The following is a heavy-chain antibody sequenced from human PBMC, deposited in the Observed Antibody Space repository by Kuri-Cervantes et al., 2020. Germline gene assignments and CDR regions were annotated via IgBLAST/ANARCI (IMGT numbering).Heavy chain of an antibody. CDR1: GFTFDDYA. J-gene: IGHJ6*02. D-gene: IGHD3-10*01. Sequence: SLKISCAASGFTFDDYAMHWVRQAPGKGLEWVSGISWNSGSIGYADSVKGRFTISRDNSKNTLYLQMNSLRAEDTAVYYCAIIWFGELEIMDVWGQGTTVTVSS. V-gene: IGHV3-9*01. CDR2: ISWNSGSI. CDR3: AIIWFGELEIMDV.